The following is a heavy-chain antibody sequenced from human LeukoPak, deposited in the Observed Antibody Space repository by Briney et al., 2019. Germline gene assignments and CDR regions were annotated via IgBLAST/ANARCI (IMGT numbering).Heavy chain of an antibody. CDR2: IYYCGFT. D-gene: IGHD6-13*01. CDR1: GGSISSSSYY. J-gene: IGHJ5*01. CDR3: ARWGAGYSRSWIGFYS. V-gene: IGHV4-39*01. Sequence: SETLSLTCTVSGGSISSSSYYCGWIRQPPGKGLERIGSIYYCGFTYYNTSLKRRVRISVHTSKKQFSLKLSSVTAADTAVYCCARWGAGYSRSWIGFYSWGRGTLVTVSS.